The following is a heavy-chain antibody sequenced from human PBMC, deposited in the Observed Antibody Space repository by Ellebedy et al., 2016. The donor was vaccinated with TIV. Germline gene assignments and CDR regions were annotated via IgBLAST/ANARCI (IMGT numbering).Heavy chain of an antibody. CDR2: ISSGSTYI. CDR3: VRLSGEWLRSLPFDT. Sequence: GESLKISCAASGFTFSTSTMNWVRQAPGKGLEWVSSISSGSTYIYYADSLRGRFSISRDNAKNSLYLHMNSLRAEDTAVYYCVRLSGEWLRSLPFDTWGQGTLVAVSS. V-gene: IGHV3-21*01. J-gene: IGHJ4*02. CDR1: GFTFSTST. D-gene: IGHD5-12*01.